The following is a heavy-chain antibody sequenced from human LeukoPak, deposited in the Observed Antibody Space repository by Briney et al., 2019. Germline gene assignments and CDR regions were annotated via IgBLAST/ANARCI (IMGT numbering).Heavy chain of an antibody. V-gene: IGHV3-23*01. CDR2: ITGGGSGI. CDR3: AKWGDYDVLTGYYVSDY. Sequence: YPGASLRLSCAASGFIFSNYAMSWVRQAPGKGLEWVSAITGGGSGIYYADSMKSRFTISRDNSKNTLYLQINGLRAEDTAAYYCAKWGDYDVLTGYYVSDYWGQGTLVTVSS. J-gene: IGHJ4*02. CDR1: GFIFSNYA. D-gene: IGHD3-9*01.